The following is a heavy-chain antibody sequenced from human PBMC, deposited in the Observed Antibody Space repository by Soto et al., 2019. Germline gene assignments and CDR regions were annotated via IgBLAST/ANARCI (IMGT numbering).Heavy chain of an antibody. CDR3: ARVAGGATTGFQH. CDR1: GYTFTSYG. V-gene: IGHV1-18*01. Sequence: QVQLVQSGAEVKKPGASVKVSCKASGYTFTSYGISWVRQAPGQGLEWMGWISAYNGNTNYAQKLQGRVTMTTDTSARTDYRERRSLRSDDTAVYYWARVAGGATTGFQHWGQGPLVTVSS. D-gene: IGHD1-26*01. J-gene: IGHJ1*01. CDR2: ISAYNGNT.